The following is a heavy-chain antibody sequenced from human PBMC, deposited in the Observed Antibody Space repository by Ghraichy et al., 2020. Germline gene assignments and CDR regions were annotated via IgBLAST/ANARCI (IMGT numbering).Heavy chain of an antibody. Sequence: GGSLRLSCAASGLSVSSNYMSWVRQAPGKGLEWVAILYSDGTPFYADSVRGRFTISSDDSRNTRFLQMNTLRAEDTAVYYCARDRRYCGNNCYLYYYYGMVVWGRGTTVTGSS. V-gene: IGHV3-53*01. D-gene: IGHD2-21*01. J-gene: IGHJ6*02. CDR3: ARDRRYCGNNCYLYYYYGMVV. CDR2: LYSDGTP. CDR1: GLSVSSNY.